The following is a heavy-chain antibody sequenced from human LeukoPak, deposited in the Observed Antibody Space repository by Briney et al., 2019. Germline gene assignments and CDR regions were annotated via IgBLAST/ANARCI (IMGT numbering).Heavy chain of an antibody. Sequence: ASVKVSCKASGYTFTSYYMHWVRQAPGQGLEWMGIINPSGGSTSYAQKFQGRVTMTRDTSTSTAYMELSSLRSEDTAVYYCARVRSGYYPRYAFDIWGQGTMVTVSS. CDR2: INPSGGST. CDR3: ARVRSGYYPRYAFDI. D-gene: IGHD3-22*01. J-gene: IGHJ3*02. CDR1: GYTFTSYY. V-gene: IGHV1-46*01.